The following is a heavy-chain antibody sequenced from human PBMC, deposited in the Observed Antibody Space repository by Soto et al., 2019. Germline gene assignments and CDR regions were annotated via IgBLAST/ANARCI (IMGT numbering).Heavy chain of an antibody. D-gene: IGHD4-17*01. CDR3: AKATDYGDHDFFQH. CDR2: MSWNAVYI. CDR1: GFTFDDYV. J-gene: IGHJ1*01. Sequence: GGSLRLSCAASGFTFDDYVIHWVRQAPGKGLEWVSGMSWNAVYISYASSVKGRFTISRDNAKKSLYLQMNSLRPEDTASYYCAKATDYGDHDFFQHCRHVHLVTACS. V-gene: IGHV3-9*01.